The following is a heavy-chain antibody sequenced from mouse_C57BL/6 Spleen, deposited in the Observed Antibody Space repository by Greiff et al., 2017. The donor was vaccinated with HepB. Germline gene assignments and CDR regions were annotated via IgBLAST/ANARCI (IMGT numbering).Heavy chain of an antibody. CDR2: IDPSDSYT. Sequence: QVQLQQPGAELVKPGASVKLSCKASGYTFTSYWMQWVKQRPGQGLEWIGEIDPSDSYTNYNQKFKGKATLTVDTSSSTAYMQLSSLTSEDSAVYYCARALFDYWGQGTTLTVSS. CDR1: GYTFTSYW. V-gene: IGHV1-50*01. CDR3: ARALFDY. J-gene: IGHJ2*01.